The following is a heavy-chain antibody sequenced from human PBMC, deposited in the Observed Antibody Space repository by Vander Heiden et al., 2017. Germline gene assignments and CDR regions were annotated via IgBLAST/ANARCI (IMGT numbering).Heavy chain of an antibody. Sequence: QVQLVQSGAEVKKPGASVKVSCKVSGYTLTELSMHWVRQAPGKVLEWMGGFDPEDGETIYAQKFQGRVTMTEDTSTDTAYMELSSLRSEDTAVYYCAAPDSSGYYPRSGFDYWGQGTLVTVSS. CDR2: FDPEDGET. V-gene: IGHV1-24*01. CDR1: GYTLTELS. D-gene: IGHD3-22*01. CDR3: AAPDSSGYYPRSGFDY. J-gene: IGHJ4*02.